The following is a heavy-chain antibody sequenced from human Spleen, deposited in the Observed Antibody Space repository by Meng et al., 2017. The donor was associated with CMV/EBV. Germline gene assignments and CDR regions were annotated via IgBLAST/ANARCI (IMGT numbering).Heavy chain of an antibody. CDR2: IIPIIGVA. D-gene: IGHD4-11*01. Sequence: SVKVSCKASGGILSTYTVSWVRQAPGQGLEWMGRIIPIIGVANYAQKFQGRVTITADKYTYTAYMELSNLRSEDTAVYYCAREGGDYSITYFDPWGQGTLVTVSS. J-gene: IGHJ5*02. CDR1: GGILSTYT. V-gene: IGHV1-69*04. CDR3: AREGGDYSITYFDP.